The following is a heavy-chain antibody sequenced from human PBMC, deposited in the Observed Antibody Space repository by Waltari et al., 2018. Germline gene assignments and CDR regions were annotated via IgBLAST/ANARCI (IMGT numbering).Heavy chain of an antibody. V-gene: IGHV1-69*15. J-gene: IGHJ4*02. Sequence: QVQLVQSGAEVKKPGSSVKVSCKASGGTFSSYAISWVRQAPGQGLEWMGRINPIFGTANYPHKVQGRFTITADESTSTAYMELSSLRSEDTAVYYCARGGTMVRVRPPDYWGQGTLVTVSS. CDR3: ARGGTMVRVRPPDY. D-gene: IGHD3-10*01. CDR1: GGTFSSYA. CDR2: INPIFGTA.